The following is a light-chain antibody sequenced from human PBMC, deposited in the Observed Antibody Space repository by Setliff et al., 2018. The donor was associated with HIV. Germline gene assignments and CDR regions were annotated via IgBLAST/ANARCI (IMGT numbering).Light chain of an antibody. CDR2: EVT. Sequence: QSALTQPASVSGSPGQSITFSFTGTSSDVGNYNLVSWYQHHPGKAPKLMLYEVTKRPSGISDRFSGSKSGNRASLTIFGLRADDGADYYCCSYAGSYTYVFGTGPKVTVL. CDR1: SSDVGNYNL. CDR3: CSYAGSYTYV. J-gene: IGLJ1*01. V-gene: IGLV2-23*02.